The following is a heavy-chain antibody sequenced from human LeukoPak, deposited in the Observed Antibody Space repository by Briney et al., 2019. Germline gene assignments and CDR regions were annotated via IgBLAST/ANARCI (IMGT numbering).Heavy chain of an antibody. V-gene: IGHV4-59*01. CDR2: IYYSGST. D-gene: IGHD1-1*01. CDR1: GGSISSYY. Sequence: SETLSLTCTVSGGSISSYYWSWIRQPPGKGLEWIGYIYYSGSTNYNPSLKSRVTISVDTSKNQFSLKLSSVTAADTAVYYCAGTTKGFFGYWGQGTLVTVSS. J-gene: IGHJ4*02. CDR3: AGTTKGFFGY.